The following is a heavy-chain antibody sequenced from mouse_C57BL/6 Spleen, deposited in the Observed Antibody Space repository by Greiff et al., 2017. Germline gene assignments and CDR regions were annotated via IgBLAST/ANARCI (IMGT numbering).Heavy chain of an antibody. V-gene: IGHV5-12*01. J-gene: IGHJ4*01. D-gene: IGHD2-12*01. CDR1: GFTFSDYY. Sequence: EVQVVESGGGLVQPGGSLKLSCAASGFTFSDYYMYWVRQTPEKRLEWVAYISNGGGSTYYPDTVKGRFTISRDNAKNTLYLQMSRLKSEDTAMXYCAGYYRAMDYWGQGTSVTVSS. CDR3: AGYYRAMDY. CDR2: ISNGGGST.